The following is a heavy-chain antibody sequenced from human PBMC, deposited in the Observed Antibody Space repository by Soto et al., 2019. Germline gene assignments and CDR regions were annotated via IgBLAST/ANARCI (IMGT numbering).Heavy chain of an antibody. CDR2: ISSSGSTI. CDR1: GFTFSDYY. J-gene: IGHJ1*01. Sequence: GGSLRLSCAASGFTFSDYYMSWIRQAPGKGLDWVSYISSSGSTIYYADSVKGRFTVSRDNAKNSLYLQMNSLRAEDTAMYYCARDRMYSSSWYSHWGQGAPGTV. V-gene: IGHV3-11*01. D-gene: IGHD6-13*01. CDR3: ARDRMYSSSWYSH.